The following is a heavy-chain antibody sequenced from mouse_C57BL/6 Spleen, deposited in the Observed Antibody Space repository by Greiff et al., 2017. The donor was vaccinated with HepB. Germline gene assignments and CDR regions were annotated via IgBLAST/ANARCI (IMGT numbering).Heavy chain of an antibody. V-gene: IGHV3-6*01. J-gene: IGHJ2*01. D-gene: IGHD2-12*01. CDR2: ISYDGSN. CDR3: ARDPGGLYDDDY. Sequence: EVQLQESGPGLVKPSQSLSLTCSVTGYSITSGYYWNWIRQFPGNKLEWMGYISYDGSNNYNPSLKNRISITRDTSKNQFFLKLNSVTTEDTATYYCARDPGGLYDDDYWGQGTTLTVSS. CDR1: GYSITSGYY.